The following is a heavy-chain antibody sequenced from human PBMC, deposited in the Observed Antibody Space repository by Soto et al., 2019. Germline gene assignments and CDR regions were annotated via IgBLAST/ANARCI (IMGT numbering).Heavy chain of an antibody. D-gene: IGHD3-3*01. CDR1: GYTFTSYG. CDR2: ISAYNGNT. Sequence: ASVKVSCKASGYTFTSYGISWVRQAPGQGLEWMGWISAYNGNTNYAQKLQGRATMTTDTSTSTAYMELRSLRSDDTAVYYCARPYYDFWSGYYKQNYYYGMDVWGQGTTVTVSS. J-gene: IGHJ6*02. CDR3: ARPYYDFWSGYYKQNYYYGMDV. V-gene: IGHV1-18*04.